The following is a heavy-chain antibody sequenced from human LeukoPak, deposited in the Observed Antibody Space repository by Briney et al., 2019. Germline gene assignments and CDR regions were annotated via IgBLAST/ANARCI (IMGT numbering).Heavy chain of an antibody. CDR2: ISAYNGNT. Sequence: ASVKASCKASGYTFTSYGISWVRQAPGQGLEWMGWISAYNGNTNYAQKLQGRVTMTTDTSTSTAYMELRSLRSDDTAVYYCARGSYCTNGVCYGDYWGQGTLVTVSS. D-gene: IGHD2-8*01. CDR1: GYTFTSYG. V-gene: IGHV1-18*01. CDR3: ARGSYCTNGVCYGDY. J-gene: IGHJ4*02.